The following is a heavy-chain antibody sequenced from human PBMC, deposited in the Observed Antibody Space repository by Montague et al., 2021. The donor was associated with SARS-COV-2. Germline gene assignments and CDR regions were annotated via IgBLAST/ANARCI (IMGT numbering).Heavy chain of an antibody. Sequence: SETLSLTCSVFGGSISATDCYWAWIRQPPGKGLEWVGSINYIGTTAYNPSLRSRVTLSVDSSKNQFSLRLNSVTAGDTAVYYCARRYGDGTGYHYMDFWGQGTLVPVSS. CDR3: ARRYGDGTGYHYMDF. D-gene: IGHD3-9*01. J-gene: IGHJ4*02. V-gene: IGHV4-39*01. CDR1: GGSISATDCY. CDR2: INYIGTT.